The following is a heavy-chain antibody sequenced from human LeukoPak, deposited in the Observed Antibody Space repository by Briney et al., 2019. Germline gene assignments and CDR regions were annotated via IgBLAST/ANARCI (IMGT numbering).Heavy chain of an antibody. V-gene: IGHV4-59*12. CDR3: ARAGGFFSPFGY. CDR2: IYYSGST. J-gene: IGHJ4*02. Sequence: SETLSLTCTVSGGSISSYYWSWIRQPPGKGLEWIGYIYYSGSTYYNPSLKSRVTISVDTSKNQFSLKLSSVTAADTAVYYCARAGGFFSPFGYWGRGTLVTVSS. D-gene: IGHD3-16*01. CDR1: GGSISSYY.